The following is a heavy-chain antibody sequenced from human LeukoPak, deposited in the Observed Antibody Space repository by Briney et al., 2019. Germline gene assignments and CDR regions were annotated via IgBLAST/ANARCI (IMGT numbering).Heavy chain of an antibody. J-gene: IGHJ5*02. CDR1: GWSFNDYY. CDR3: ARGQVPAARGYNWFDP. Sequence: SETLSLTCAVYGWSFNDYYWNWIRQPPGKGLEWIGEINARGDSNYNPSLKSRVTISVDTSKKQFSLRLTSMIAADTALYYCARGQVPAARGYNWFDPWGQGTLVTVSS. V-gene: IGHV4-34*01. CDR2: INARGDS. D-gene: IGHD2-2*01.